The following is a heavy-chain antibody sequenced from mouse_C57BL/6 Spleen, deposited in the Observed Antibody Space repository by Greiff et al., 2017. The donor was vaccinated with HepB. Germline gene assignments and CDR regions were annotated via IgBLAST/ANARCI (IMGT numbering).Heavy chain of an antibody. CDR3: ARSLTPRGSYAMDY. CDR2: INYDGSST. D-gene: IGHD4-1*01. V-gene: IGHV5-16*01. Sequence: EVKLMESEGGLVQPGSSMKLSCTASGFTFSDYYMAWVRQVPEKGLEWVANINYDGSSTYYLDSLKSRFIISRDNAKNILYLQMSSLKSEDTATYYCARSLTPRGSYAMDYWGQGTSVTVSS. J-gene: IGHJ4*01. CDR1: GFTFSDYY.